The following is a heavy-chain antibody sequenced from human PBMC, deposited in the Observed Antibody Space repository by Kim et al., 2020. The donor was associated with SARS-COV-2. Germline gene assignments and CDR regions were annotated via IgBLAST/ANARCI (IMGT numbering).Heavy chain of an antibody. D-gene: IGHD6-13*01. CDR3: AKSYSSSWFDY. CDR2: T. J-gene: IGHJ4*02. V-gene: IGHV3-23*01. Sequence: TDYSASVEGRFTISSDSTKNTLDLHMNSLRAEDTAVYYCAKSYSSSWFDYWGQGTLVTVSS.